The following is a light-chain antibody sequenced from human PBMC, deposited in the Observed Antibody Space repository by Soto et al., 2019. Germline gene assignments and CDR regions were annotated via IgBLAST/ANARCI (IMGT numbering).Light chain of an antibody. CDR1: QSVSSN. J-gene: IGKJ3*01. CDR2: GAS. Sequence: EIVMTQSPATLSVSPGERATLSCRASQSVSSNLAWYQQNPGQAPRLLIYGASTRATGIPARFSGSGSGTEFTLTISSLQSVDFAVYYCQQYNNWPFTFGPGTKVDIK. CDR3: QQYNNWPFT. V-gene: IGKV3-15*01.